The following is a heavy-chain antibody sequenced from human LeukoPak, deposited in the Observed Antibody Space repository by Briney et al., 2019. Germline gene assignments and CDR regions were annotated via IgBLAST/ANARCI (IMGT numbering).Heavy chain of an antibody. Sequence: ASVKVSCKASGGTFSSYAISWVRQAPGQGLEWMGGIIPIFGTANYAQKFQGRVTITADESTSTAYMEPSSLRSEDTAVYYCARDRVQLERPGAFDIWGQGTMVTVSS. CDR2: IIPIFGTA. D-gene: IGHD1-1*01. J-gene: IGHJ3*02. CDR3: ARDRVQLERPGAFDI. V-gene: IGHV1-69*13. CDR1: GGTFSSYA.